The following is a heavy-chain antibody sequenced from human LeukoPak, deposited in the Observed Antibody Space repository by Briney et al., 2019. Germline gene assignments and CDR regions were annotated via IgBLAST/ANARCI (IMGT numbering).Heavy chain of an antibody. Sequence: GGSLRLSCAASGFTFSSYWMSWVRQAPGKGLEWVSYISSSGSTIYYADSVKGRFTISRDNAKNSLYLQMNSLRAEDTAVYYCARDFFLAALDYWGQGTLVTVSS. J-gene: IGHJ4*02. D-gene: IGHD6-13*01. CDR2: ISSSGSTI. V-gene: IGHV3-48*04. CDR3: ARDFFLAALDY. CDR1: GFTFSSYW.